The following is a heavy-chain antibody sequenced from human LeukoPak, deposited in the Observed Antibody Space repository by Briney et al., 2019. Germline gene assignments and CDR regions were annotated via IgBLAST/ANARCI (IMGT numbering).Heavy chain of an antibody. J-gene: IGHJ4*02. CDR2: ISWNSGSI. V-gene: IGHV3-9*01. D-gene: IGHD2-2*01. CDR3: AKERSGKLLFWGFDY. CDR1: GFTFDDYA. Sequence: GRSLRLSCAASGFTFDDYAMHWVRQAPGKGLEWVSGISWNSGSIGYADSVKGRFTISRDNAKNSLYLQMNSLRAEDTALYYCAKERSGKLLFWGFDYWGQGTLVTVSS.